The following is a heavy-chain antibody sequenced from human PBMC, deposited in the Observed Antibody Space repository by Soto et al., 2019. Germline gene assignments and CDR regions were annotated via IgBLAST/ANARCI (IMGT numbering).Heavy chain of an antibody. CDR2: INSDGSST. CDR3: ASRTSYYDSSGYFDY. D-gene: IGHD3-22*01. J-gene: IGHJ4*02. Sequence: EVQLVESGGGLVQPGGSLRLSCAASGFTFSSYWMHWVRQARGKGLVWVSRINSDGSSTSYADSVKGLFTISRDNAKNTLYLQIISLRAADTAVYYCASRTSYYDSSGYFDYGGQGTLVTVSS. CDR1: GFTFSSYW. V-gene: IGHV3-74*01.